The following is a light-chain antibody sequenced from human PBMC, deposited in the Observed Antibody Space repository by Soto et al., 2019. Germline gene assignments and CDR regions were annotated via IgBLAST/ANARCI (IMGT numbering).Light chain of an antibody. V-gene: IGKV3-15*01. CDR1: QSFSTN. CDR3: QQYNNWPPT. J-gene: IGKJ1*01. Sequence: EIGMTQSPATLSVSPGQRATLCCRASQSFSTNLAWYQQKPGQAPRLLIYGASTRATGIPARFSGSGSGTEFTLTISSLQSEDFAVYYCQQYNNWPPTFGQGTKVDIK. CDR2: GAS.